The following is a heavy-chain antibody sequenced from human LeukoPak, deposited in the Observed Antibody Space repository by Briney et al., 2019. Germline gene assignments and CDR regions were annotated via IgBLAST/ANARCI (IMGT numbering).Heavy chain of an antibody. CDR3: ASGFGYYFDY. CDR1: GGSISGYY. CDR2: IYYSGST. D-gene: IGHD3-10*01. Sequence: KSSHTLSLTCTVAGGSISGYYWSWLRQPPGKRPEWIGYIYYSGSTNYNASLKSRVTISVDTSKNQFSLKLNSVTAADTAVYYCASGFGYYFDYWGQGTLVTVSS. J-gene: IGHJ4*02. V-gene: IGHV4-59*07.